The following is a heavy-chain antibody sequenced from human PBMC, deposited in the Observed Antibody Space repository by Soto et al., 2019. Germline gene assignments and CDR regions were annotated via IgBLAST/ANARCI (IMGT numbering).Heavy chain of an antibody. CDR2: INPNNGNT. J-gene: IGHJ4*02. Sequence: ASVKVSCKASDYIFSNYHINWVRQAPGQGLEWMGWINPNNGNTQYAQMFQGRVTMTSERSTNTVYMELRGLGADDTAVYYCAKPGDIYEFWSGYYRTANYFDFWGQGSLVTVSS. V-gene: IGHV1-18*01. D-gene: IGHD3-3*01. CDR1: DYIFSNYH. CDR3: AKPGDIYEFWSGYYRTANYFDF.